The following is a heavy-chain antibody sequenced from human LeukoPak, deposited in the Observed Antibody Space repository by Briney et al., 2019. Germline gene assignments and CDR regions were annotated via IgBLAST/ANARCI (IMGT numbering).Heavy chain of an antibody. CDR1: GGSISSYY. V-gene: IGHV4-59*01. CDR3: ARASFSNPMDV. D-gene: IGHD2/OR15-2a*01. Sequence: PSETLSLTCTVSGGSISSYYWNWIRQPPGKGLEWIGYISYSGATNYNPLLKSRVTMSVDTSKNQFSLKLSSVTTADTAVYYCARASFSNPMDVWGQGTTVTVSS. J-gene: IGHJ6*02. CDR2: ISYSGAT.